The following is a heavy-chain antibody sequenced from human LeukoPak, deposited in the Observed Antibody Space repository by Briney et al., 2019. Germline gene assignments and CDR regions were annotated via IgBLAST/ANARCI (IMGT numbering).Heavy chain of an antibody. Sequence: PGGSLRLSCAASGFTFSGYNMNWVRQAPGKGLEWVSSISSSSRIIYYADSVKGRFTISRDNAKNSLYLQMNSLRAEDTAVYYCARVLFGYYGVDVWGQGTTVTVSS. CDR3: ARVLFGYYGVDV. D-gene: IGHD3-3*01. CDR2: ISSSSRII. J-gene: IGHJ6*02. V-gene: IGHV3-48*01. CDR1: GFTFSGYN.